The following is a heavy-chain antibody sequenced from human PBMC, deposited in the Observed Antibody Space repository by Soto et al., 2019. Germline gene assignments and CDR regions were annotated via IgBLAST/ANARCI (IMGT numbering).Heavy chain of an antibody. Sequence: GGSLRLSCAASGFTVSSNYMSWVRQAPGKGLEWVSVIYSGGSTYYADSVKGRFIISRDNSKNTLYLQMNSLRAEDTAVYYRASGDWNYYYYGMDVWGQGTTVTVSS. D-gene: IGHD1-1*01. CDR1: GFTVSSNY. CDR2: IYSGGST. J-gene: IGHJ6*02. V-gene: IGHV3-53*01. CDR3: ASGDWNYYYYGMDV.